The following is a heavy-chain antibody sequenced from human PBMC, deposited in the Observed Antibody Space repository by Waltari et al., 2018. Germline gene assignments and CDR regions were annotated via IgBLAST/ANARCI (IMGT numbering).Heavy chain of an antibody. Sequence: QVQLQQWGAGLLKPSETLSLTCAVYGGSFSGYYWSWIRQPPGQGLEWIGEINRSGSANYNPSPKSRVTISVDTSNNQFSLKVTSVTAADTAVYYCARGRAYGQSDYWGQGTLVTVSS. CDR2: INRSGSA. J-gene: IGHJ4*02. CDR3: ARGRAYGQSDY. D-gene: IGHD4-17*01. CDR1: GGSFSGYY. V-gene: IGHV4-34*02.